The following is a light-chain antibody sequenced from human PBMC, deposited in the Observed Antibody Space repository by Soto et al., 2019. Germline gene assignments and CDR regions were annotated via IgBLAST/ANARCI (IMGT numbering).Light chain of an antibody. J-gene: IGLJ1*01. Sequence: QSVRTRTPSVSAAPGQSITISCTATSSNVGSYKLFSWYQQHPGKAPKLIIFDVNKRPSGVSNGFSGYKSGNTASLTISGLKVEDEADYYCCSSRGSPTYIFGTGTKVTVL. CDR1: SSNVGSYKL. CDR2: DVN. V-gene: IGLV2-23*02. CDR3: CSSRGSPTYI.